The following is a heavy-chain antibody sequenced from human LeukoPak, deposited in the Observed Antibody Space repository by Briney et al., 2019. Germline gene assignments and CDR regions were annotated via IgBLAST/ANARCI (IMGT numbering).Heavy chain of an antibody. CDR1: GFTFSSYG. CDR2: IRYDGSNK. V-gene: IGHV3-30*02. CDR3: AKGDFWHYYDSSGLFDPYNWFDP. Sequence: GGSLRLSCAASGFTFSSYGMHWVRQAPGKGLEWVAFIRYDGSNKYYADSVKGRFTISRDNSKNTLYLQMNSLRAEDTAVYYCAKGDFWHYYDSSGLFDPYNWFDPWGQGTLVTVSS. J-gene: IGHJ5*02. D-gene: IGHD3-22*01.